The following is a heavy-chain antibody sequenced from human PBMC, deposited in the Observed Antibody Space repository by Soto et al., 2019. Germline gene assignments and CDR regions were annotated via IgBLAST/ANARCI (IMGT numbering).Heavy chain of an antibody. CDR1: GYTFTSYA. Sequence: GASVKVSCKASGYTFTSYAMHWVRQAPGQRLEWMGWINAGNGNTKYSQKFQGRVTITRDTSASTAYMELSSLRSEDTAVYYCARVRVEARQFDYWGQGTLVTVAS. J-gene: IGHJ4*02. CDR2: INAGNGNT. V-gene: IGHV1-3*01. D-gene: IGHD6-6*01. CDR3: ARVRVEARQFDY.